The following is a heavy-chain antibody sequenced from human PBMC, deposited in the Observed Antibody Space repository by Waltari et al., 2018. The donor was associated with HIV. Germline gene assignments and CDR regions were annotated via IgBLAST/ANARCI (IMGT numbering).Heavy chain of an antibody. V-gene: IGHV4-61*02. Sequence: QVQLQESGPGLVKPSQTLSLTCTVSGGSISSGSYYWSWIRQPAGKGLEWIGRIYTSGSTNYNPSLKSRVTISVDTSKNQFSLKLSSVTAADTAVYYCARGASFDPWGQGTLVTVSS. CDR1: GGSISSGSYY. CDR3: ARGASFDP. CDR2: IYTSGST. J-gene: IGHJ5*02.